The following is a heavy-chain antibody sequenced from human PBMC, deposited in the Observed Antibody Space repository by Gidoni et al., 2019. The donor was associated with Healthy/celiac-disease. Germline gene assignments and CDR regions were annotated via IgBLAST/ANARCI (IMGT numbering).Heavy chain of an antibody. J-gene: IGHJ4*02. D-gene: IGHD6-13*01. CDR2: ISYDGSNK. CDR3: ARERLAAAFDY. Sequence: QVQLVESGGGVVQPRRSLRLSCAAAGFTFSSYAMHWVRQAPGKGLEWVAVISYDGSNKYYADSVKGRFTISRDNSKNTLYLQMNSLRAEDTAVYYCARERLAAAFDYWGQGTLVTVSS. V-gene: IGHV3-30-3*01. CDR1: GFTFSSYA.